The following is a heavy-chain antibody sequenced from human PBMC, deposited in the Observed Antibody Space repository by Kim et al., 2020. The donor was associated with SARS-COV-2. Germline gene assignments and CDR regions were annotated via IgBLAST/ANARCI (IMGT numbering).Heavy chain of an antibody. V-gene: IGHV4-34*01. D-gene: IGHD6-13*01. CDR2: INHSGST. Sequence: SETLSLTCAVYGGSFSGYYWSWIRQPPGKGLEWIGEINHSGSTNYNPSLKSRVTISVDTSKNQFSLKLSSVTAADTAVYYCARRGLSSRGRLLRAHQCSFDYWGQGTLVTVSS. CDR1: GGSFSGYY. J-gene: IGHJ4*02. CDR3: ARRGLSSRGRLLRAHQCSFDY.